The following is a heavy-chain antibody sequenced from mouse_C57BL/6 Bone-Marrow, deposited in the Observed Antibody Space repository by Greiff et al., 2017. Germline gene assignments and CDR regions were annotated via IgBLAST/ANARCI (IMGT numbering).Heavy chain of an antibody. CDR3: GREDDGYGDY. J-gene: IGHJ2*01. V-gene: IGHV10-3*01. D-gene: IGHD2-3*01. CDR2: LRSKSSNSAT. CDR1: GFTFNTYA. Sequence: EVQLVESGGGLVQPTGSLKLSCAASGFTFNTYAMPWVRQAPGKGLEWVARLRSKSSNSATYYADSVKDRFTISRDDSQSMLYLQMNNLKTEDTAMYYCGREDDGYGDYWGQGTTRTVSS.